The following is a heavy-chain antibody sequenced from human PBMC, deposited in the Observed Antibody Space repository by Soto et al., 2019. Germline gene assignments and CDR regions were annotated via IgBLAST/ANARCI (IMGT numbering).Heavy chain of an antibody. CDR3: AREEVFNDSSGYYPLYFDY. D-gene: IGHD3-22*01. CDR2: INHSGST. CDR1: GGSFIGYY. V-gene: IGHV4-34*01. Sequence: SETLSLTCAVYGGSFIGYYWSWIRQPQGKGLEWIGEINHSGSTNYNPSLKSRVTISVDTSKNQFSLKLSSVTAADTAVYYCAREEVFNDSSGYYPLYFDYWGQGTLVTVSS. J-gene: IGHJ4*02.